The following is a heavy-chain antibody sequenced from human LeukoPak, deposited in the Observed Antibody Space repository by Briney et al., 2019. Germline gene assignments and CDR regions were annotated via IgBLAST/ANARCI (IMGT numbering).Heavy chain of an antibody. V-gene: IGHV4-34*09. Sequence: SETLSLTCAVYGGSFSGYYWSWIRQPPGKGLEWIGEINHSGSTNYNPSLKSRVTISVDTSKNQFSLKLSSVTAADTAVYYCARDGGASGYYPDYWGQGTLVTVSS. CDR2: INHSGST. D-gene: IGHD3-22*01. CDR1: GGSFSGYY. J-gene: IGHJ4*02. CDR3: ARDGGASGYYPDY.